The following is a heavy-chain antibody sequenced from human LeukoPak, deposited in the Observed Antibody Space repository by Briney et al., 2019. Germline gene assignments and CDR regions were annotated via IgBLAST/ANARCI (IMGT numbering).Heavy chain of an antibody. J-gene: IGHJ2*01. D-gene: IGHD2-2*02. CDR1: GGSISSYY. CDR2: IYTSGST. V-gene: IGHV4-4*07. CDR3: ARDKAFTQNCSSTSCYTRDWYFDL. Sequence: SETLSLTCTVSGGSISSYYWSWIRQPAGKGLEWIGRIYTSGSTNYNPSLKSRVTMSVDTSKNQFSLKLSSVTAADTAVYYCARDKAFTQNCSSTSCYTRDWYFDLWGRGTLVTVSS.